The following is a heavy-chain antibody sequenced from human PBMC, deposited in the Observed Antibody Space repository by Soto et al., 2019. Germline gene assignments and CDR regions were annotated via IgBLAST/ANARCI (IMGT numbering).Heavy chain of an antibody. D-gene: IGHD2-15*01. CDR1: GFTFSNYD. Sequence: GGSLRLSCAASGFTFSNYDMSWVRQAPGKGLEWVSGTSASGGNTYYADSVKGRFTISRDNSKNTLYLQMNSLRAEDTAKYYCAYKVVRRTRSYYYGMDIWGQGTKVTVYS. CDR2: TSASGGNT. J-gene: IGHJ6*02. V-gene: IGHV3-23*01. CDR3: AYKVVRRTRSYYYGMDI.